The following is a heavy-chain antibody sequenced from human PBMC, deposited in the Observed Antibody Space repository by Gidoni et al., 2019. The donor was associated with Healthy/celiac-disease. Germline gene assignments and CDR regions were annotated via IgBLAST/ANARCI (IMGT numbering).Heavy chain of an antibody. J-gene: IGHJ6*02. CDR3: ARGVTTVTTYYYYSGMDV. D-gene: IGHD4-17*01. CDR2: INHSGST. Sequence: QVQLQQWGAGLLKPAETLSLTCAVYGGSFSGYYWSWIRQPPGKGLEWIGEINHSGSTNYNPSLKRRVTISVDTSKNQFSLKLSSVTAADTAVYYCARGVTTVTTYYYYSGMDVWGQGTTVTVSS. CDR1: GGSFSGYY. V-gene: IGHV4-34*01.